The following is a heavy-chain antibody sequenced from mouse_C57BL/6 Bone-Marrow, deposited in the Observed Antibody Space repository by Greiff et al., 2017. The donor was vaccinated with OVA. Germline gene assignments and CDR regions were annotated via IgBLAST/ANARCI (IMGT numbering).Heavy chain of an antibody. CDR3: ANYYGSNYWYFDV. Sequence: QVQLKESGPGLVQPSQSLSITCTVSGFSLTSYGVHWVRQSPGKGLEWLGVIWRGGSTDYNAAFMSRLSITKDNSKSQVFFKMNSLQADDTAIYYCANYYGSNYWYFDVWGTGTTVTVSS. V-gene: IGHV2-5*01. D-gene: IGHD1-1*01. CDR1: GFSLTSYG. J-gene: IGHJ1*03. CDR2: IWRGGST.